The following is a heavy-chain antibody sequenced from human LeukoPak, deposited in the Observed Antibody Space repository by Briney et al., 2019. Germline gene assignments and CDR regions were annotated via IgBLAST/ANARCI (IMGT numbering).Heavy chain of an antibody. CDR3: ARGRIVGATGYFQH. J-gene: IGHJ1*01. V-gene: IGHV7-4-1*02. CDR1: GYTFTSYA. Sequence: ASVKVSCKASGYTFTSYAMNWVRQAPGQGLEWTGWINTNTGNPTYAQGFTGRFVFSLDTSVSTAYLQISSLKAEDTAVYYCARGRIVGATGYFQHWGQGTLVTVSS. CDR2: INTNTGNP. D-gene: IGHD1-26*01.